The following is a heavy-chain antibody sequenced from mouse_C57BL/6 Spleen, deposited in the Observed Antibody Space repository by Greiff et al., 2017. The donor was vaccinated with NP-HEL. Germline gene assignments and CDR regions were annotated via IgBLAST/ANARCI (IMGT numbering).Heavy chain of an antibody. J-gene: IGHJ3*01. CDR2: IYPGSGST. V-gene: IGHV1-55*01. Sequence: VQLQQSGAELVKPGASVKMSCKASGYTFTSYWITWVKQRPGQGLEWIGDIYPGSGSTNYNEKFKSKATLTVDTSSSTSYMQLSSLTSEDSAVYYCARSGTYDYDVAYWGQGTLVTVSA. CDR3: ARSGTYDYDVAY. D-gene: IGHD2-4*01. CDR1: GYTFTSYW.